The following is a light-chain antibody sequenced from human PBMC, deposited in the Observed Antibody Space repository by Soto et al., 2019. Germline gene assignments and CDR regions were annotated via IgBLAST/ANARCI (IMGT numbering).Light chain of an antibody. CDR2: SNN. Sequence: QSVLTQPPSGPGTPGQRVTISCSGSSSNIGSNTVNWYQQLPGTAPKLLIYSNNQRPSGVPDRFSGSKSGTSASLAISGLQSEDEADYYCAAWDDSLNGIYVFATGTKVIVL. CDR1: SSNIGSNT. J-gene: IGLJ1*01. CDR3: AAWDDSLNGIYV. V-gene: IGLV1-44*01.